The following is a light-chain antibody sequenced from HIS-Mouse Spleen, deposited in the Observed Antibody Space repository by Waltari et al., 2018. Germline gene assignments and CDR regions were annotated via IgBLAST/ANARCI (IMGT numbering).Light chain of an antibody. CDR2: GGS. Sequence: QSALTQPASVSGSPGQSITISCTGTSSDVGSYTLVSWYPQHPGKAPKLMIYGGSKRPSGVSNRFSGSKSGNTASLTISGLQAEDEADYYCCSYAGSSTWVFGGGTKLTVL. CDR3: CSYAGSSTWV. J-gene: IGLJ3*02. CDR1: SSDVGSYTL. V-gene: IGLV2-23*01.